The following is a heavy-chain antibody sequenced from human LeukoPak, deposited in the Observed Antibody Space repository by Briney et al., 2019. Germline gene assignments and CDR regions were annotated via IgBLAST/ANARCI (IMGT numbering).Heavy chain of an antibody. V-gene: IGHV4-59*08. CDR3: ARNSFRSGYFAAYYLDL. D-gene: IGHD3-3*01. J-gene: IGHJ2*01. CDR2: IYYSGTT. CDR1: GDSISNYY. Sequence: PSQTLSLTCTVSGDSISNYYWSWIPQHPGKGPEWVGYIYYSGTTRYNPSLKSRVTISVDTSKNQFSLKLSSVTAADTAVYYCARNSFRSGYFAAYYLDLWGRGALVTVSS.